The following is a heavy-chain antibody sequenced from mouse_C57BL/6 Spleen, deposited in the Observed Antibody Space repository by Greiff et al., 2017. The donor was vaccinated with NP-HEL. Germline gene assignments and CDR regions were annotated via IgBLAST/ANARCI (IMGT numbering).Heavy chain of an antibody. J-gene: IGHJ1*03. V-gene: IGHV1-50*01. CDR2: IDPSDSYT. D-gene: IGHD1-1*01. CDR3: ARSGHYYGSSFYWYFDV. CDR1: GYTFTSYW. Sequence: QVQLKQSGAELVKPGASVKLSCKASGYTFTSYWMQWVKQRPGQGLEWIGEIDPSDSYTNYNQKFKGKATLTVDTSSSTAYMQLSSLTSEDSAVYYCARSGHYYGSSFYWYFDVWGTGTTVTVSS.